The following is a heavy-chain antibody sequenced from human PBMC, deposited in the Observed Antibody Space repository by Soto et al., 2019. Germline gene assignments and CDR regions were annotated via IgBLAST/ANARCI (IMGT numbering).Heavy chain of an antibody. V-gene: IGHV1-18*01. D-gene: IGHD3-3*01. CDR1: GYTFTSYG. CDR3: SRSNAYFWSCYYIWDAFDI. Sequence: QVQLVQSGAEVKKPGASVKVSCKASGYTFTSYGISWVRQAPGQGLEWMGWISAYNGNTNYAQKLQGRVSMTTDTSRSTAYMELRSLRSYDTAVYYWSRSNAYFWSCYYIWDAFDIWGQGTIFTLSS. J-gene: IGHJ3*02. CDR2: ISAYNGNT.